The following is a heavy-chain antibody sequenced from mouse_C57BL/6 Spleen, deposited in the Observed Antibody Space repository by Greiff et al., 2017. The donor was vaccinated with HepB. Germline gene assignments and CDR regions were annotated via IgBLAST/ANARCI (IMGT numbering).Heavy chain of an antibody. CDR1: GFTFTDYY. J-gene: IGHJ3*01. V-gene: IGHV7-3*01. Sequence: EVKLVESGGGLVQPGGSLSLSCAASGFTFTDYYMSWVRQPPGKALEWLGFIRNKANGYTTEYSASVKGRLTISRDNSQSILYLQMNALRAEDSATYYWARYRTGTFAYWGQGTLVTVSA. CDR2: IRNKANGYTT. CDR3: ARYRTGTFAY. D-gene: IGHD4-1*01.